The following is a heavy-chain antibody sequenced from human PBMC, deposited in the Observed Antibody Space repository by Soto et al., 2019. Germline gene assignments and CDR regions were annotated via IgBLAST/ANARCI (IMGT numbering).Heavy chain of an antibody. D-gene: IGHD2-15*01. Sequence: QVQLVESGGVVVQPGRSLRLSCAASGFTFSSYGMHWVRQAPGKGLEWVAVIWYDGSNKYYADSVKGRFTISRDNSKNTLYLQMNSLRAEDTAVYYCARDEEVEGGSCYDYWGQGTLVTVSS. CDR1: GFTFSSYG. CDR2: IWYDGSNK. J-gene: IGHJ4*02. CDR3: ARDEEVEGGSCYDY. V-gene: IGHV3-33*01.